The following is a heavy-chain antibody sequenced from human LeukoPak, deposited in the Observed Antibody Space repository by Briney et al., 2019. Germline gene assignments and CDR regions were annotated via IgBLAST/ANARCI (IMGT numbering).Heavy chain of an antibody. CDR1: GFTFSSNA. D-gene: IGHD2-2*01. Sequence: GGSLRLSCAASGFTFSSNAMSWVRQAPGKGLEWVSAISGSGGSTYYADSVKGRFTISRDNSKNTLYLQMNSLRAEDTAVYYCASPGSSRYCSSTSCYLEDYWGQGTLVTVSS. V-gene: IGHV3-23*01. J-gene: IGHJ4*02. CDR2: ISGSGGST. CDR3: ASPGSSRYCSSTSCYLEDY.